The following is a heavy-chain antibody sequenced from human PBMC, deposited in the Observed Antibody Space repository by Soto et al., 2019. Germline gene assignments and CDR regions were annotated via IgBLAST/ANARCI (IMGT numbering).Heavy chain of an antibody. Sequence: SETLSLTCTVSRGSISSGDYYWSWIRQPPGKGLEWIGYIYYSGSTYYNPSLKSRVTISVDTSKNQFSLKLSSVTAADTAVYYCARDFSGSYYYYHGMDVWGEGTTVTVSS. CDR3: ARDFSGSYYYYHGMDV. CDR2: IYYSGST. CDR1: RGSISSGDYY. J-gene: IGHJ6*04. D-gene: IGHD1-26*01. V-gene: IGHV4-30-4*01.